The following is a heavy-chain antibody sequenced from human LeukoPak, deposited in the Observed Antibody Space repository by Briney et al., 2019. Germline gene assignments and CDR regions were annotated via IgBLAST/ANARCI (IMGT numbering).Heavy chain of an antibody. CDR1: GGSISSGGYS. CDR3: ARRGYSYGYDY. J-gene: IGHJ4*02. Sequence: SQTLSLTCAVSGGSISSGGYSWSWIRQPPGKGLEWIGYIYHSGSTYYNPSLKSRVTISVDRSKNQFSLKLSSVTAADTAVYYCARRGYSYGYDYWGQGTLVTGSS. V-gene: IGHV4-30-2*01. D-gene: IGHD5-18*01. CDR2: IYHSGST.